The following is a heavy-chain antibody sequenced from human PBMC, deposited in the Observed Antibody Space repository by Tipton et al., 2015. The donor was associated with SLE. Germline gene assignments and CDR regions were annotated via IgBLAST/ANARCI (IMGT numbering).Heavy chain of an antibody. CDR1: GGSFSGYY. CDR2: INHSGST. Sequence: TLSLTCAVYGGSFSGYYWNWIRQSPGKGLEWIGEINHSGSTNCNPSLKSRVTISVDTSKNQFSLKLSSVTAADTAVYYCARAHGITMIVNYWGQGTLVTVSS. D-gene: IGHD3-22*01. CDR3: ARAHGITMIVNY. J-gene: IGHJ4*02. V-gene: IGHV4-34*01.